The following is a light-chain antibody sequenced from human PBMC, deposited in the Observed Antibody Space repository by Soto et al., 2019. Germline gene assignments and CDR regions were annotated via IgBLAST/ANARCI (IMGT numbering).Light chain of an antibody. CDR2: DVT. V-gene: IGLV2-14*03. J-gene: IGLJ1*01. CDR3: SSHTSSTALV. CDR1: DSDIGGYDH. Sequence: QSVLTQPASVSASPGQSIAISCTGTDSDIGGYDHVSWYQQHPGKAPKLFIYDVTNRPSGVSSRFSGSKAGRTASLTISGLQSEDDADYYCSSHTSSTALVFGTGTKLTVL.